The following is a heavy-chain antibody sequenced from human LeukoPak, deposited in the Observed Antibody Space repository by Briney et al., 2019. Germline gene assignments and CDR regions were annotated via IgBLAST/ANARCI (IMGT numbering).Heavy chain of an antibody. CDR1: GGTFSSYA. V-gene: IGHV1-69*04. Sequence: GASVKVSCKASGGTFSSYAISWVRQAPGQGLEWMGRIIPIFGIANYAQKFQGRVTITADKSTSTAYMELSSLRSEDTAVYYCARSGCSSTSCYPDYWGQGTLVTVSS. J-gene: IGHJ4*02. CDR2: IIPIFGIA. CDR3: ARSGCSSTSCYPDY. D-gene: IGHD2-2*01.